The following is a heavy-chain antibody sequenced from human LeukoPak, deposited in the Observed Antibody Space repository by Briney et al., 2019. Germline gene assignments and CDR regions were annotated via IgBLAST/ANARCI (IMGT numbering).Heavy chain of an antibody. V-gene: IGHV3-48*01. CDR2: ISSSSSTI. CDR3: SRGFVSPCVWGRYRIKEAVDI. J-gene: IGHJ3*02. D-gene: IGHD3-16*02. CDR1: GFTFSSYS. Sequence: PGGSLRLSCAASGFTFSSYSMNWVRQAPGKGLEWVSYISSSSSTIYYADSVKGRFTISRDNAKNSLYLQMNSLRAEDTAVYYCSRGFVSPCVWGRYRIKEAVDIWGTGTMV.